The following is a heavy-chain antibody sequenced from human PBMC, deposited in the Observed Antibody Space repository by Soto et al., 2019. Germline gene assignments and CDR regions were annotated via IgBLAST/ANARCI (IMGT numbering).Heavy chain of an antibody. CDR3: ARDQLLVGATTPFDY. V-gene: IGHV3-48*02. J-gene: IGHJ4*02. D-gene: IGHD1-26*01. CDR1: GFTFSSYS. Sequence: GGSLRLSCAAFGFTFSSYSMNWVRQAPGKGLEWVSYISSSSSTIYYADSVKGRFTISRDNAKNSLYLQMNSLRDEDTAVYYCARDQLLVGATTPFDYWGQGTLVTVSS. CDR2: ISSSSSTI.